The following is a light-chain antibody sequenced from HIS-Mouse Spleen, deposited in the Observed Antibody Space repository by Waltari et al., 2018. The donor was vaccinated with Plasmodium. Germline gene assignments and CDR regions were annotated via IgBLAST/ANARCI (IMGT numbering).Light chain of an antibody. CDR2: EGS. CDR3: CSYAGSSSVV. J-gene: IGLJ2*01. V-gene: IGLV2-23*01. Sequence: QSALTQPASVSGSPGQSITIFCTGTSSDVGSYNLVSWYQQHPGKAPILMIYEGSKRPAGGSNRFSGSKSGNTASSTISGLQAEDEADYYCCSYAGSSSVVFGGGTKLTVL. CDR1: SSDVGSYNL.